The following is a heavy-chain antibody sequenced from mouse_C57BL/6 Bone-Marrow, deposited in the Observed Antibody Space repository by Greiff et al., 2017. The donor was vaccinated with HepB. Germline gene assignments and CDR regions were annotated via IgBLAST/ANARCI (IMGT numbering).Heavy chain of an antibody. Sequence: QVHVKQSGAELVRPGSSVKLSCKASGYTFTSYWMHWVKQRPIQGLEWIGNIDPSDSETHYNQKFKDKATLTVDKSSSTAYMQLSSLTSEDSAVYYCARRVEDYYGNYGFAYWGQGTLVTVSA. J-gene: IGHJ3*01. CDR2: IDPSDSET. CDR1: GYTFTSYW. CDR3: ARRVEDYYGNYGFAY. D-gene: IGHD2-1*01. V-gene: IGHV1-52*01.